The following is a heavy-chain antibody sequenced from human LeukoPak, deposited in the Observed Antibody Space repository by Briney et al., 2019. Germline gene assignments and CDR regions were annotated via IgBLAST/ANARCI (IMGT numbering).Heavy chain of an antibody. CDR3: ARASDVGREADY. V-gene: IGHV3-7*01. CDR2: IKQDGSEK. CDR1: GFTFNSYW. D-gene: IGHD1-26*01. Sequence: PGGSLRLSCAASGFTFNSYWMSWVRQAPGKGLEWVANIKQDGSEKNYVDSVKGRFTISRDNAKNSLSLQMNSLRAEDTAVYYCARASDVGREADYWGQGTLVTVSS. J-gene: IGHJ4*02.